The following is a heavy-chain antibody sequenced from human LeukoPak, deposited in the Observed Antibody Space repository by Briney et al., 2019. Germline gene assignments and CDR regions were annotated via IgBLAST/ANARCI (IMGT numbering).Heavy chain of an antibody. CDR1: GGSISSYY. J-gene: IGHJ6*03. Sequence: SETLSLTCTVSGGSISSYYWSWIRQTPGKGLKWIGYIYYSGSTNYNPSLKSRVTISVDTSKNQFSLKLSSVTAADTAVYYCARILSPHAYYYYYMDVWGKGTTVTVSS. V-gene: IGHV4-59*01. CDR3: ARILSPHAYYYYYMDV. CDR2: IYYSGST.